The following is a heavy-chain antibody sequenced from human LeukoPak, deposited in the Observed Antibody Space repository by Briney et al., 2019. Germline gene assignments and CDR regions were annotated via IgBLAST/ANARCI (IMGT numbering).Heavy chain of an antibody. CDR3: AILLLWFGRPGPY. V-gene: IGHV1-2*02. CDR2: INPKSGGT. CDR1: GYTLTGYY. Sequence: GASVKVSCKASGYTLTGYYMHWVRQAPGQGLEWKGWINPKSGGTNYAQKFQGRVTMTRDTSISTAYMELSRLRSDDTAVYYCAILLLWFGRPGPYWGQGTLVTVSS. D-gene: IGHD3-10*01. J-gene: IGHJ4*02.